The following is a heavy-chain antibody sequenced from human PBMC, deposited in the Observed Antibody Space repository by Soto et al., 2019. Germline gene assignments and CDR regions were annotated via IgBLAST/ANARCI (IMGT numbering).Heavy chain of an antibody. Sequence: GGSLRLSGAASAFTFSSYRMHWVRQAPGKGLEWVAVICYDGSNKYYADSVKVRFTISRDNSKNTLYLQMNSLRAEDTAVYYCARDLTYGSGTGDYWGRGTLVTVSS. CDR1: AFTFSSYR. D-gene: IGHD3-10*01. J-gene: IGHJ4*02. CDR2: ICYDGSNK. CDR3: ARDLTYGSGTGDY. V-gene: IGHV3-33*01.